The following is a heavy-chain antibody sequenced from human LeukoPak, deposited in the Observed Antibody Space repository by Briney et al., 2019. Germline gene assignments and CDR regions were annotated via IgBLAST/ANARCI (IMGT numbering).Heavy chain of an antibody. D-gene: IGHD2-15*01. CDR2: MNPHSGDA. CDR3: ARVCSGGSCLDY. Sequence: ASVKVSCKASGYRFTGYYLNWVRQATGQGLEWMGWMNPHSGDADYAQNFQGGVTMTRDTSTDTAYMELSSLTSRDTAVYYCARVCSGGSCLDYWGQGTLVTV. V-gene: IGHV1-8*01. CDR1: GYRFTGYY. J-gene: IGHJ4*02.